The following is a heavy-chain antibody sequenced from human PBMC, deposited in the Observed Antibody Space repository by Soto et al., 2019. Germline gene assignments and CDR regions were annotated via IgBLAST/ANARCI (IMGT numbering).Heavy chain of an antibody. CDR1: GGTFSSYA. V-gene: IGHV1-69*13. D-gene: IGHD4-4*01. Sequence: ASVKVSCKTAGGTFSSYAISWGRQAPGQGLEGMGGIIPIFGTANYAHKFQDRVTITADESTSTAYMELRSLRSEYAAVYYCARDWDSNYAHLRDFRGMDVWGQGTTVTVSS. J-gene: IGHJ6*02. CDR3: ARDWDSNYAHLRDFRGMDV. CDR2: IIPIFGTA.